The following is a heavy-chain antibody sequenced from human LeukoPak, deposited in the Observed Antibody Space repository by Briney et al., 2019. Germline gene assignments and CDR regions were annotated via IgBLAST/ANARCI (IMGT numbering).Heavy chain of an antibody. CDR1: GGSFSGYY. CDR2: INHSGST. J-gene: IGHJ4*02. Sequence: PSETLSLTCAVYGGSFSGYYWSWIRQPPGKGLEWIGEINHSGSTNCNPSLKSRVTISVDTSKNQFSLKLSSVTAADTAVYYCARRLLWFGELLLDYWGQGTLVTVSS. V-gene: IGHV4-34*01. CDR3: ARRLLWFGELLLDY. D-gene: IGHD3-10*01.